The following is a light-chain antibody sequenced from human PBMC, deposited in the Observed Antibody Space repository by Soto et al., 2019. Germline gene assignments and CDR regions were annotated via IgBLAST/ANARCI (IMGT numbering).Light chain of an antibody. J-gene: IGKJ2*01. Sequence: DIQMTQSPSTLSASVGDRVTITCRASQSVTGWLAWYQQKPGEAPKLLIYDASTVASGVPSRFSGSGSVTQFTLTISSLQPDDSATYYCQQYHSYSPYTFGQGTKLEIK. V-gene: IGKV1-5*01. CDR1: QSVTGW. CDR3: QQYHSYSPYT. CDR2: DAS.